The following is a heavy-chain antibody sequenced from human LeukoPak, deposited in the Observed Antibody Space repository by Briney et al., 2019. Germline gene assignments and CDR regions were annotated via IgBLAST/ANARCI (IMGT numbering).Heavy chain of an antibody. V-gene: IGHV3-30*04. J-gene: IGHJ4*02. CDR3: ARNRYSGYDFDY. CDR2: ISYDGSNK. CDR1: GFTFSIYA. D-gene: IGHD5-12*01. Sequence: GRSLRLSCATTGFTFSIYAMLWVGQAPGTGLEWVAVISYDGSNKYNADSVKGLFTISRDNSKHTLYQQMNSLRAEDTAVYYGARNRYSGYDFDYWGQGTLVTVSS.